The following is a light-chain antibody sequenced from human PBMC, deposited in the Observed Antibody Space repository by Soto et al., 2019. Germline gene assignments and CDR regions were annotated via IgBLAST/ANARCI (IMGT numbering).Light chain of an antibody. Sequence: DIQMTQSPSTLSASVGDRVTITCRASQSISSWLAWYQQNPGKAPKLLIYKASSLESGVPSRFSGCGSGTEFTLTISSLQPDDFATYYCQQYNSYPWTFGQGTKVEIK. CDR1: QSISSW. J-gene: IGKJ1*01. CDR2: KAS. CDR3: QQYNSYPWT. V-gene: IGKV1-5*03.